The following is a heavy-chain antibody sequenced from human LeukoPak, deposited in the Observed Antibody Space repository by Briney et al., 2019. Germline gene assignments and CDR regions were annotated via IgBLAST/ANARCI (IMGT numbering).Heavy chain of an antibody. J-gene: IGHJ3*02. D-gene: IGHD3-9*01. CDR3: ARRIEVDILTGYSNGLVSVDI. CDR2: ISAYNGNT. CDR1: GYTFTSYG. V-gene: IGHV1-18*04. Sequence: ASVKVSCKASGYTFTSYGISWVRQAPGQGLEWMGWISAYNGNTNYAQKLQGRVTMTTDTSTSTAYMELRSLRSDDTAVYYCARRIEVDILTGYSNGLVSVDIWGQGTMVTVSS.